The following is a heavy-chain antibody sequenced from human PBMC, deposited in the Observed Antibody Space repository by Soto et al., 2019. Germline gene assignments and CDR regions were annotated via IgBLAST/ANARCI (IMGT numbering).Heavy chain of an antibody. CDR3: ATSGSRRHYYYYYGMDV. V-gene: IGHV4-30-4*01. J-gene: IGHJ6*02. CDR1: GGYISSVDYY. Sequence: QVQLQESGPGLVKPSQTLSLTCTVSGGYISSVDYYWSWIRQPPGKGLEWIGYIYYSGSTYYNPSLKSRVTISVDTSKNQCSLKLSSVTAADPAVYYCATSGSRRHYYYYYGMDVWGQGTTVTVSS. D-gene: IGHD1-26*01. CDR2: IYYSGST.